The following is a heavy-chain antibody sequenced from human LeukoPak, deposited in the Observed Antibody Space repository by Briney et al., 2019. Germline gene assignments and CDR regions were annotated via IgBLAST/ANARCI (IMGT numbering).Heavy chain of an antibody. Sequence: SAPTLVNPTQTLTLTCTFSGFSLSTSGVGVGWIRQPPGKALEWLALIYWNDDKRYSPSLKSRLTITKDTSKNQVVLTMTNMDPVDTATYYCAHSGFLEWLGEYYFDYWGQGTLVTVSS. CDR1: GFSLSTSGVG. D-gene: IGHD3-3*01. CDR2: IYWNDDK. CDR3: AHSGFLEWLGEYYFDY. J-gene: IGHJ4*02. V-gene: IGHV2-5*01.